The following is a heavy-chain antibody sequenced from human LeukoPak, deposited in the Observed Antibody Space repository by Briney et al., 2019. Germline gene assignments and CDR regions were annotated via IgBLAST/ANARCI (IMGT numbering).Heavy chain of an antibody. CDR1: GYSFTSYW. J-gene: IGHJ4*02. Sequence: GESLKISCKGSGYSFTSYWIGWVRQMPGKGLEWMGIIYPGDSDTRYSPSFQGQVTISADKSISTAYLQWSSLKASDTAMYYCARHVAVAAAGTGFDYWGQGTLVTVSS. D-gene: IGHD6-13*01. CDR3: ARHVAVAAAGTGFDY. CDR2: IYPGDSDT. V-gene: IGHV5-51*01.